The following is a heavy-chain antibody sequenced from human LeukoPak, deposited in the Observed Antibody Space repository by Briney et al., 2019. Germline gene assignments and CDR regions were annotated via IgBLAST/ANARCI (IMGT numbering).Heavy chain of an antibody. CDR1: GFTFSSYG. J-gene: IGHJ4*02. CDR2: ISYDGSNK. D-gene: IGHD2-2*01. Sequence: GGSLRLSCAASGFTFSSYGMHWVRQAPGKGLEWVAVISYDGSNKYYADSVKGRFTISRDNSKNTLYLQMNSLRADDTAVYYYAKETVVVPAINYFDSWGQGTLVTVSS. CDR3: AKETVVVPAINYFDS. V-gene: IGHV3-30*18.